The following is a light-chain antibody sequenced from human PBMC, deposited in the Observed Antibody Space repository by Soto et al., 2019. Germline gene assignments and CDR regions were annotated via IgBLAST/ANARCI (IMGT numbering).Light chain of an antibody. CDR2: GAY. J-gene: IGKJ5*01. V-gene: IGKV3-20*01. Sequence: EIVLTQSPGTLSLSPGERATLSCRASQSVSSNYLAWYQQKPGQAPRLLIYGAYSRATGLPDRFSGSGSGTHFTLTISKLEAEDFAVYYCQQYGSSPITFGQGTRLDIK. CDR3: QQYGSSPIT. CDR1: QSVSSNY.